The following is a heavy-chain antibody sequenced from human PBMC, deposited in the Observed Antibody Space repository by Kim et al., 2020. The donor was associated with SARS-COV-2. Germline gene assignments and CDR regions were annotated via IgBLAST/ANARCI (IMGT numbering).Heavy chain of an antibody. J-gene: IGHJ4*02. CDR3: TRVKTYDSSAFDD. Sequence: GGSLRLSCVASGFTFSNAWMSWVRQAPGKGLEWVGRIRSKTDGGATDYAAPAKGRFTISRDDSINTLYLQLSSLKSEDTAVYYCTRVKTYDSSAFDDWGQGALVNGSS. D-gene: IGHD3-22*01. V-gene: IGHV3-15*01. CDR2: IRSKTDGGAT. CDR1: GFTFSNAW.